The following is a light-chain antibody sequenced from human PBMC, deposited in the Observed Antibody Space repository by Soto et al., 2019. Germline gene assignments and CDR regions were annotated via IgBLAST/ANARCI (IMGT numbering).Light chain of an antibody. CDR3: AAWDDSLNAYV. V-gene: IGLV1-44*01. CDR1: SSNIGSNT. Sequence: QSALTQPPSASGTPGQRVTISCSGSSSNIGSNTVNWYRQLPGTAPKLLIYSNNQRPSGVPDRFSGSKSGTSASLAISGLQSEDEADYYCAAWDDSLNAYVFGTGTKVTVL. CDR2: SNN. J-gene: IGLJ1*01.